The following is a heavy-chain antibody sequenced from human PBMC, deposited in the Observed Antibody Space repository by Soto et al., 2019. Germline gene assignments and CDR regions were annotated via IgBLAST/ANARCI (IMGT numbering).Heavy chain of an antibody. CDR3: ARDGIAVAVGREYFDY. Sequence: SSETLSLTCSVSGGSIRSSHTSTYWTWIRQPPGKGLEWIAYIYHNGNTAYNPSLKSRITISVDSSKNQFSLKMNSVTAADTAVYYCARDGIAVAVGREYFDYWGQGTLVTV. D-gene: IGHD6-19*01. V-gene: IGHV4-61*01. CDR1: GGSIRSSHTSTY. J-gene: IGHJ4*02. CDR2: IYHNGNT.